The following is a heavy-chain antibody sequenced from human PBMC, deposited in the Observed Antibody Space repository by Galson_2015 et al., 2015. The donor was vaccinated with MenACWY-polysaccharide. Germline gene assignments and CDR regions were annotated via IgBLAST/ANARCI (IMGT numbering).Heavy chain of an antibody. CDR2: IKYDGSEK. CDR3: ARDGEAAGLYFDY. V-gene: IGHV3-7*01. J-gene: IGHJ4*02. Sequence: SLRLSCAASGFTFSSFWMNWVRQAPGKGLEWVASIKYDGSEKYYVDSVKGRFTISRDNAKNSLYLQMSSLRAEDTAIYYCARDGEAAGLYFDYWGQGTLVTVSS. CDR1: GFTFSSFW. D-gene: IGHD6-25*01.